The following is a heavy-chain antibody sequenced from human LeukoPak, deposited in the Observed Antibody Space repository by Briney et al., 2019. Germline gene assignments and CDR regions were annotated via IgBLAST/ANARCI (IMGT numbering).Heavy chain of an antibody. J-gene: IGHJ5*02. Sequence: GGSLRLSCAASGFTFSSYGMHWVRQAPGKGLEWVAFIRYDGSNKYYADSVKGRFTISRDNSKNTLYLQMNSLKAEDTAVYYCARVGYYDSSGPNWFDPWGQGTLVTVSS. CDR2: IRYDGSNK. V-gene: IGHV3-30*02. CDR3: ARVGYYDSSGPNWFDP. D-gene: IGHD3-22*01. CDR1: GFTFSSYG.